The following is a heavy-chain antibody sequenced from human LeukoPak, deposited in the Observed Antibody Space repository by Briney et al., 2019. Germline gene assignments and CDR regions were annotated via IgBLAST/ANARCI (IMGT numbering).Heavy chain of an antibody. CDR2: ISSSSSYI. J-gene: IGHJ4*02. D-gene: IGHD4-17*01. Sequence: GGSLTLSWAASGFTFSSYGMNWVRQAPGKGLEWVSSISSSSSYIYYADSVKGRFTISRDNAKNSLYLQMNSLRAEDTAVYYCAREKDYGDYYFDYWGQGTLVTVSS. CDR3: AREKDYGDYYFDY. CDR1: GFTFSSYG. V-gene: IGHV3-21*01.